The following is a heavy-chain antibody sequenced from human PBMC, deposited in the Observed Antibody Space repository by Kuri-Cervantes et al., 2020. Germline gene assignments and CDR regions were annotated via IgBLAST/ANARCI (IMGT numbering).Heavy chain of an antibody. CDR3: ARVVGSSYAFDI. CDR1: EFSFSSYA. J-gene: IGHJ3*02. V-gene: IGHV3-23*01. CDR2: IGSSGDT. Sequence: GESLKISCAASEFSFSSYAMAWVRLAPGKGLEWVSSIGSSGDTYYADSVKGRFTISRDNSKNTLYLQMNSLRAEDTAVYYCARVVGSSYAFDIWGQGTMVTVSS. D-gene: IGHD6-6*01.